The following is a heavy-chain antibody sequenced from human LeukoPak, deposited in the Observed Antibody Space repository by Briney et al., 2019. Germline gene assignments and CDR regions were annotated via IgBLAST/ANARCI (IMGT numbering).Heavy chain of an antibody. J-gene: IGHJ4*02. D-gene: IGHD2-15*01. CDR2: ISYDGSNK. CDR1: GFTFSSYG. V-gene: IGHV3-30*18. CDR3: AKDTAPHCSGGSCYSSPSFDY. Sequence: GGSLRLSCAASGFTFSSYGMHWVRQAPGKGLEWVAVISYDGSNKYYADSVKGRFTISRDNSKNTLYLQMNSLRAEDTAVYYCAKDTAPHCSGGSCYSSPSFDYWGQGTLVTVSS.